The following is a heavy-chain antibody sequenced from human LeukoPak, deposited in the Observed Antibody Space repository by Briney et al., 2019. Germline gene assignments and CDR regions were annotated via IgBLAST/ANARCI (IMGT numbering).Heavy chain of an antibody. CDR2: ISASGSTI. V-gene: IGHV3-48*01. Sequence: PGGSLRLSCAASGFSFRSYSMNWVRQAPGKGLEWVSYISASGSTIFYADSVKGRFTISRDDAKNSLYLQVNSLRAEDTAVYYCARDHGDSAMVTAPFFDYGGQGTLVTVSS. D-gene: IGHD5-18*01. J-gene: IGHJ4*02. CDR3: ARDHGDSAMVTAPFFDY. CDR1: GFSFRSYS.